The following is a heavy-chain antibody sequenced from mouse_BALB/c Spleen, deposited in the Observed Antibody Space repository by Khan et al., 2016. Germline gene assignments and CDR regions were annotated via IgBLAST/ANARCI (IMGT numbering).Heavy chain of an antibody. CDR3: ARRGPIYYYGSTYGY. D-gene: IGHD1-1*01. Sequence: QLQESGAELVKPGASVKLSCTASGFNIKDTFMHWVKQRPEQGLEWIGRIDPANGNTRYDPKFQGKATITADTSSNTAYLQLSSLTSEDTAVYYCARRGPIYYYGSTYGYWGQGTTLTVSS. CDR2: IDPANGNT. J-gene: IGHJ2*01. CDR1: GFNIKDTF. V-gene: IGHV14-3*02.